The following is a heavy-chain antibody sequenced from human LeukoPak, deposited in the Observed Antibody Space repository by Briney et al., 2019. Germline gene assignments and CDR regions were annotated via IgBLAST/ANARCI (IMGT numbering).Heavy chain of an antibody. Sequence: SETLSLPCAVYGGSFSGYYWSWIRQPPGKGLEWIGEINHSGSTNYNPSLKSRVTISVDTSKNQFSLKLSSVTAADTAVYYCARSRSRPLLPPLPKSQYYFDYWGQGTLVTVSS. V-gene: IGHV4-34*01. J-gene: IGHJ4*02. CDR2: INHSGST. D-gene: IGHD2-21*01. CDR1: GGSFSGYY. CDR3: ARSRSRPLLPPLPKSQYYFDY.